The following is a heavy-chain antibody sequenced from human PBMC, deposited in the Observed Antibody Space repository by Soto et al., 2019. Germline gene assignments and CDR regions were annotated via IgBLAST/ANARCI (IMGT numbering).Heavy chain of an antibody. D-gene: IGHD5-12*01. CDR2: INHSGST. J-gene: IGHJ4*02. CDR3: ASLGATMSPGDY. V-gene: IGHV4-34*01. Sequence: QVQLQQWGAGLLKPSETLSLTCAVYGGSFSGYYWSWIRQPPGTGLEWIGEINHSGSTNYNPSLKSRVTISVDTSKNQFSLKLSSVTAADTAVYYCASLGATMSPGDYWGQGTLVTVSS. CDR1: GGSFSGYY.